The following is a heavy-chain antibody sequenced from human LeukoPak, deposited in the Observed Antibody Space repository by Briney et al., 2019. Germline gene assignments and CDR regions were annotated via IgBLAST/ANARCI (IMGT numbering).Heavy chain of an antibody. Sequence: ASVKVSCKASGCTFTNYGISWVRQAPGQGLEWMGWINVYSGNTDYAQEFQGRVTMTADTSTSTAYMELRSLRSDDTAVYFCARDRSNSDYWGQGTLVTVSS. CDR1: GCTFTNYG. CDR2: INVYSGNT. CDR3: ARDRSNSDY. V-gene: IGHV1-18*01. J-gene: IGHJ4*02. D-gene: IGHD6-13*01.